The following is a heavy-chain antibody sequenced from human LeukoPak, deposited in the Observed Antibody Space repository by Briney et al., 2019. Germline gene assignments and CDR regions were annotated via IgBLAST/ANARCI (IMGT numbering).Heavy chain of an antibody. Sequence: PGGSLRLSCAASGFTFSTYGMHWVRQAPGTGLEWVAVIWYDGSIKNYADSVKGRFTISRDNSKNTVYLQMDSLRAEDTALYYCARGQQLVKTDWGQGTLVTVSS. D-gene: IGHD6-13*01. V-gene: IGHV3-33*01. CDR3: ARGQQLVKTD. J-gene: IGHJ4*02. CDR1: GFTFSTYG. CDR2: IWYDGSIK.